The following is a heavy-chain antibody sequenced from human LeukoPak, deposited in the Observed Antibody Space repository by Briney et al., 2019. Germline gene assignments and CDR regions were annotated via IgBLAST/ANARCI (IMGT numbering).Heavy chain of an antibody. CDR1: GGSFSGYY. V-gene: IGHV4-34*01. CDR3: ARGCVFDY. CDR2: INHSGST. J-gene: IGHJ4*02. Sequence: SETLSLACAVYGGSFSGYYWSWIRQPPGKGLEWIGEINHSGSTNYNPSLKSRVTISVDTSKNQFSLKLSSVTAADTAVYYCARGCVFDYWGQGTLVTVSS.